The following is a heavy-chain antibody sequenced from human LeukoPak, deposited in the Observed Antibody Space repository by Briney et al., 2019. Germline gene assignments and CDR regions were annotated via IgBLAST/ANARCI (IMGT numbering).Heavy chain of an antibody. J-gene: IGHJ6*03. V-gene: IGHV4-39*07. CDR1: GASISSSSYY. CDR2: IYYSGST. CDR3: ARGTAYYYYYMDV. Sequence: SETLSLTCTVSGASISSSSYYWGWIRQPPGKGLEWIGSIYYSGSTYYNPSLKSRVTISVDTSKNQFSLKLSSVTAADTAVYYCARGTAYYYYYMDVWGKGTTVTISS.